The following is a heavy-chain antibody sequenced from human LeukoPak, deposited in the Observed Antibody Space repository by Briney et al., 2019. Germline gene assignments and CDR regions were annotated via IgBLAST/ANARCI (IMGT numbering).Heavy chain of an antibody. CDR1: GGSVSSGGSY. J-gene: IGHJ4*02. CDR2: IHNSRGT. CDR3: GKVGGNSNS. D-gene: IGHD4-23*01. Sequence: PSQTLSLTCSVSGGSVSSGGSYWTWIRQRPGKGLEWIGSIHNSRGTSYNPSLESRLTISLDTSENQFFLKMSYVTAADTAMYYCGKVGGNSNSWGQGTLVTASS. V-gene: IGHV4-31*03.